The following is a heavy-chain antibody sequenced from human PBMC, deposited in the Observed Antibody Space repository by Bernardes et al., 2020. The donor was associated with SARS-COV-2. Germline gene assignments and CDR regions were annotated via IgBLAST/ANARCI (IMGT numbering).Heavy chain of an antibody. CDR2: ISLGGGHT. CDR1: GFTFSNFA. Sequence: GGSLRLSCAASGFTFSNFALSWVRQAPGKGLEWVSTISLGGGHTYFADSVKGRFTISRDNSKNTLYLQMNSLRVEDTAVYYCAKDWSTTGYYYDMDVWGQGTTDTVYS. D-gene: IGHD1-1*01. J-gene: IGHJ6*02. V-gene: IGHV3-23*01. CDR3: AKDWSTTGYYYDMDV.